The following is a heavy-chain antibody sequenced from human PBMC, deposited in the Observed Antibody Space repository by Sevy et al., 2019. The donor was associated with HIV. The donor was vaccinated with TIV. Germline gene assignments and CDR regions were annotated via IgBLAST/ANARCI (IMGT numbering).Heavy chain of an antibody. CDR3: ARHSSMTTVTMNY. J-gene: IGHJ4*02. Sequence: SETLSLTCTVSGGSVSRSTYYWGWIRQPPGKGLEWIGRINYSGSTYYNPSLKSRVTITVDTSKNQFSLRLSSVTAADTAVYYCARHSSMTTVTMNYWGQGTLVTVSS. CDR1: GGSVSRSTYY. D-gene: IGHD4-17*01. V-gene: IGHV4-39*01. CDR2: INYSGST.